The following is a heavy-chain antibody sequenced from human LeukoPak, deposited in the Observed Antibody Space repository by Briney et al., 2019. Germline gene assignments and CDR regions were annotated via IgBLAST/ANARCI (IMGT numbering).Heavy chain of an antibody. CDR3: ARGMGYYYDSDAFDI. V-gene: IGHV3-21*01. CDR1: GFAFSSYD. J-gene: IGHJ3*02. Sequence: PGRSLRLSCAASGFAFSSYDMHWVRQAPGKGLEWVSSIGSSSSYIYYADSVKGRFTISRDNALNSLYLQMNSLRAEDTAVYYCARGMGYYYDSDAFDIWGQGTMVTVSS. CDR2: IGSSSSYI. D-gene: IGHD3-22*01.